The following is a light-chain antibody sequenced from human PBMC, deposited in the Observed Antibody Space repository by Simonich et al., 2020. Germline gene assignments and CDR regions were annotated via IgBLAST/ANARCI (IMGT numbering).Light chain of an antibody. CDR1: QSVLYSSNNKNY. V-gene: IGKV4-1*01. Sequence: DIVMTQSPDSLAVSLGERATINCKSSQSVLYSSNNKNYLALYQQKPGPPPKLLIYLASTRESGVPDRFSGNGSGTDFTLTISSLQAEDVAVYYCQQYYSTPTFGQGTKVEIK. CDR2: LAS. CDR3: QQYYSTPT. J-gene: IGKJ1*01.